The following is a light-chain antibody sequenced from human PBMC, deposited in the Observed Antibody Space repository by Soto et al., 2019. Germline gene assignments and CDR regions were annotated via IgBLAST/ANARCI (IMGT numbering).Light chain of an antibody. J-gene: IGKJ4*01. CDR2: LAS. CDR3: MQALQVPVT. V-gene: IGKV2-28*01. CDR1: QTLNNY. Sequence: DIVLTQSSLSLPVTPGESASISCRSSQTLNNYLDWYLQKPGQSPQLLIYLASHRASGVPDRFSGSGSGTDFTLTISRVEADDVGIYYCMQALQVPVTFGGGTRVEIK.